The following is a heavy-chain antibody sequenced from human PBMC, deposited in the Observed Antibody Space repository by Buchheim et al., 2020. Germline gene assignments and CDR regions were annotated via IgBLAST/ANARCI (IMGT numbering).Heavy chain of an antibody. V-gene: IGHV3-23*01. D-gene: IGHD1-26*01. J-gene: IGHJ4*02. CDR2: ISGSGDTT. CDR1: GFTFSNYA. CDR3: AKLISGSQNDDY. Sequence: EVQLSESGGGLVQPGGSLRLSCEASGFTFSNYAVSWVRQAPGKGLEWVSSISGSGDTTNYADSVKGRFTISRDNSKNTLYLQMNSLRAEDTAVYYCAKLISGSQNDDYWGQGTL.